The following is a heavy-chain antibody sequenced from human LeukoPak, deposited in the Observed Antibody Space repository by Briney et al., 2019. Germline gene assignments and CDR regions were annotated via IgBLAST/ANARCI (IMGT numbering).Heavy chain of an antibody. Sequence: GGSLRLSCTASGFTFSDYWMTWVRRAPGKGLEWVANIKQDGSAKYYVDSVKGRFTISRDNAKNSLYLQMDSLRVEDTATYYCARWRGSTSERSDYWGQGTLVTVSS. CDR1: GFTFSDYW. CDR3: ARWRGSTSERSDY. D-gene: IGHD2-2*01. V-gene: IGHV3-7*01. CDR2: IKQDGSAK. J-gene: IGHJ4*02.